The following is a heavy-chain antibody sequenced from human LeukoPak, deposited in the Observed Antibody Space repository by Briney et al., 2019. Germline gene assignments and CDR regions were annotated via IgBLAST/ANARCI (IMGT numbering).Heavy chain of an antibody. CDR1: GGSISSGGYY. J-gene: IGHJ5*02. CDR2: IYYSGST. D-gene: IGHD2-15*01. CDR3: ARAPTGKYCSGVSCYSAHWFDP. V-gene: IGHV4-31*03. Sequence: PSETLSLTCTVSGGSISSGGYYWSWIRQHPGKGLEWIGYIYYSGSTYYNPSLKSRVTISVDTSKNQFSLKLSSVTAADTAVYYCARAPTGKYCSGVSCYSAHWFDPWGQGTLVTVSS.